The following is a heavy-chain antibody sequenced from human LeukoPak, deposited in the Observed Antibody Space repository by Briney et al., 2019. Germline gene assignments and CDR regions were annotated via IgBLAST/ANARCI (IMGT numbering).Heavy chain of an antibody. CDR2: IHPSGGNT. V-gene: IGHV1-46*01. J-gene: IGHJ4*02. Sequence: ASVKVSCKAFGYTFTSNYMHWVRQAPGQGLEWMGIIHPSGGNTNYAQKFQGRVTMTRDTSARTVYMELSSLRAEDTAIYYCARDCSSTTCQGTLLDYWGQGTLVTVSS. D-gene: IGHD2-2*01. CDR3: ARDCSSTTCQGTLLDY. CDR1: GYTFTSNY.